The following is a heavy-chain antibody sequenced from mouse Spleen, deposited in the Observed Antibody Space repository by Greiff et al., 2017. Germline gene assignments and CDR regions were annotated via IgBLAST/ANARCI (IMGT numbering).Heavy chain of an antibody. CDR2: ISSGSSTI. J-gene: IGHJ4*01. Sequence: EVQLQQSGGGLVQPGGSRKLSCAASGFTFSSFGMHWVRQAPEKGLEWVAYISSGSSTIYYADTVKGRFTSSRDNPKNTLFLQMTSLRSEDTAMYYCARSGLYGSSYYYAMDYWGQGTSVTVSS. D-gene: IGHD1-1*01. CDR1: GFTFSSFG. CDR3: ARSGLYGSSYYYAMDY. V-gene: IGHV5-17*02.